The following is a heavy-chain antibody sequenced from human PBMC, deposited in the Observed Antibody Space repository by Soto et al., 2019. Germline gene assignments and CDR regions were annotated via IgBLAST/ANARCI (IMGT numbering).Heavy chain of an antibody. CDR2: IIPILGIA. Sequence: QVQLVQSGAEVKKPGSSVKVSCKASGGTFSSYTISWVRQAPGQGLEWMGRIIPILGIANYAQKFQGRVTITADKSTSTAYMELSSLRSEDTAVYYCARDVHCSGGSCKRFDYWGQGTLVTVSS. CDR1: GGTFSSYT. CDR3: ARDVHCSGGSCKRFDY. V-gene: IGHV1-69*08. J-gene: IGHJ4*02. D-gene: IGHD2-15*01.